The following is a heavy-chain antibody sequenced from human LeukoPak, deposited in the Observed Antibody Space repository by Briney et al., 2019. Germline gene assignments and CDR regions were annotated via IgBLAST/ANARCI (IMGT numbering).Heavy chain of an antibody. V-gene: IGHV4-59*02. CDR3: ARDRYASSPRKYYFYMDV. J-gene: IGHJ6*03. CDR1: GGSVTAHN. D-gene: IGHD6-6*01. CDR2: VQNSGST. Sequence: PSGTLSLTCTVSGGSVTAHNWTWVRQPPGKGLEWIGYVQNSGSTSYTPSLRSRVSMSVEASKNQILLTMKSVTAADTAVYFCARDRYASSPRKYYFYMDVWGRGTTVAVSS.